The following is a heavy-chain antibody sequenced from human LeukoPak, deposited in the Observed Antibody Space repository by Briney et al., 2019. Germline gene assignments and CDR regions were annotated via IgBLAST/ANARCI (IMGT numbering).Heavy chain of an antibody. CDR1: GGSISSDSYY. CDR2: IYTSGST. CDR3: AREGPFRGLYFDS. D-gene: IGHD3-10*01. J-gene: IGHJ4*02. Sequence: SETLSLTCTVSGGSISSDSYYWSWIRQPAGKGLEWMGHIYTSGSTNFNPSLTSRVTISVDTSKNQFSLKLNSVTAADTAVYYCAREGPFRGLYFDSWGQGTLVTVSS. V-gene: IGHV4-61*09.